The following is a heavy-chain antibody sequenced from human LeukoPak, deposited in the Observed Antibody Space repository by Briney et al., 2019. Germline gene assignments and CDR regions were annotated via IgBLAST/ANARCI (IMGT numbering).Heavy chain of an antibody. J-gene: IGHJ5*02. CDR2: INSDGMNT. CDR3: ARDLGQYYDTSDNWFDP. D-gene: IGHD3-22*01. Sequence: GGSLRLSCAASGFTFSNYCTHWVRQAPGKGLVWVSRINSDGMNTIYADSAKGRFTISRDNDKNTLNLQMNSLRAEDTAVYYCARDLGQYYDTSDNWFDPWGQGTLVTVSS. V-gene: IGHV3-74*01. CDR1: GFTFSNYC.